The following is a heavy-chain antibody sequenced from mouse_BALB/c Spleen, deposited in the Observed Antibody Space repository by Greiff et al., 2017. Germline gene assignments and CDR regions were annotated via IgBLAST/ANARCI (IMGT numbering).Heavy chain of an antibody. CDR2: ISSGGSYT. D-gene: IGHD2-10*02. J-gene: IGHJ3*01. CDR1: GFTFSSYA. V-gene: IGHV5-9-4*01. CDR3: AREEYGNHPAWFAY. Sequence: DVMLVESGGGLVKPGGSLKLSCAASGFTFSSYAMSWVRQSPEKRLEWVAEISSGGSYTYYPDTVTGRFTISRDNAKNTLYLEMSSLRSEDTAMYYCAREEYGNHPAWFAYWGQGTLVTVSA.